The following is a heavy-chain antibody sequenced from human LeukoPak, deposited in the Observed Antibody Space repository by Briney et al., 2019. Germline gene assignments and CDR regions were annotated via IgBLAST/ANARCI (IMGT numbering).Heavy chain of an antibody. CDR2: IYYSGST. J-gene: IGHJ5*02. D-gene: IGHD2-15*01. CDR1: GASISSSSYY. CDR3: AREVGYCSGGSCYNWFDP. Sequence: SETLSLTCTVSGASISSSSYYWGWLRQPPGKGLEWIGSIYYSGSTYYNPSLKSRVTISVDTSKNQFSLKLSSVTAADTAVYYCAREVGYCSGGSCYNWFDPWGQGTLVTVSS. V-gene: IGHV4-39*02.